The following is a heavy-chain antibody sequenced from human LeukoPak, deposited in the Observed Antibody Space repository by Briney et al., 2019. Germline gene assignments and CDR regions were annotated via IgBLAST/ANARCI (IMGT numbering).Heavy chain of an antibody. V-gene: IGHV3-21*01. Sequence: GGSLRLSCEASGFSFSIYNMNWVRLAPGKGLECVSSISGSSSQVWYADSVKGRFTSSRDNAKNSLYLQMRSLRVEDTAVYYCARDQYYSDTSGYPYDVWGQGTMVTVSS. CDR3: ARDQYYSDTSGYPYDV. D-gene: IGHD3-22*01. J-gene: IGHJ3*01. CDR2: ISGSSSQV. CDR1: GFSFSIYN.